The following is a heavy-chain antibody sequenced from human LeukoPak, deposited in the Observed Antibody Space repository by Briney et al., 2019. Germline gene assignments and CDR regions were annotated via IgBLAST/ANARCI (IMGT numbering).Heavy chain of an antibody. CDR1: GFSFSSYW. J-gene: IGHJ3*02. CDR2: IKQDGSEK. D-gene: IGHD1-14*01. Sequence: PGGSLSLSCAASGFSFSSYWMSWVRQAPGKGLEWVANIKQDGSEKYYVDSVKGRFTISRDNAKNSLYLQVNSLRVEDTAVYYCARAPGPEGEAFDIWGQGTMVTVSS. CDR3: ARAPGPEGEAFDI. V-gene: IGHV3-7*01.